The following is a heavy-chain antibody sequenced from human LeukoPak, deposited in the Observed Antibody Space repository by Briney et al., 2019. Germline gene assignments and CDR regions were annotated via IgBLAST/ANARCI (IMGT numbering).Heavy chain of an antibody. CDR1: GFTFSSYA. V-gene: IGHV3-30*04. CDR3: AKEIMITFGGVIVPLDY. CDR2: ISYDGSNK. J-gene: IGHJ4*02. D-gene: IGHD3-16*02. Sequence: PGGSLRLSCAASGFTFSSYAMHWVRQAPGKGLEWVAVISYDGSNKYYADSVKGRFTISRDNSKNTLYLQMNSLRAEDTAVYYCAKEIMITFGGVIVPLDYWGQGTLVTVSS.